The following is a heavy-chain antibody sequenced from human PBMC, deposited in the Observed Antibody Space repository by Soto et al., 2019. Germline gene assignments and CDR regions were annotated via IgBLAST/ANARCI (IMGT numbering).Heavy chain of an antibody. V-gene: IGHV1-18*01. CDR2: ISAYNGNT. D-gene: IGHD2-15*01. CDR1: GYTFTSYG. J-gene: IGHJ4*02. CDR3: ARVNYIVVVVAAVVFDY. Sequence: GASVKVSCKASGYTFTSYGISWVRQAPGQGLEWMGWISAYNGNTNYAQKLQGRVTMTTDTSTSTAYMELRSLRSDDTAVYYCARVNYIVVVVAAVVFDYWGQGTLVTVSS.